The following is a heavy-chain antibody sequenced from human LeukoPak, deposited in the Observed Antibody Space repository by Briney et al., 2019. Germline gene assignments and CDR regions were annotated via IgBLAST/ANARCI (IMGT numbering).Heavy chain of an antibody. CDR1: GFTFSSYG. CDR3: ARDKYSLSDY. V-gene: IGHV3-7*01. D-gene: IGHD5-18*01. J-gene: IGHJ4*02. CDR2: IKQDGSEK. Sequence: GGSLRLSCAASGFTFSSYGMHWVRQAPGKGLEWVANIKQDGSEKYYVDSVKGRFTISRDNAKNSLYLQMNSLRAEDTAVYYCARDKYSLSDYWGQGTLVTVSS.